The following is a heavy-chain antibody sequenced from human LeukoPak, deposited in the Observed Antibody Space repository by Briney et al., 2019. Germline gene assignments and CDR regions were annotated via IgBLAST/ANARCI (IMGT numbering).Heavy chain of an antibody. D-gene: IGHD3-10*01. CDR1: GGPFSGYF. CDR3: ARRYYYNLGSFPFDF. J-gene: IGHJ4*02. V-gene: IGHV4-34*01. Sequence: SETLSLTCAVSGGPFSGYFWSWIRQSSGKGLEWIGEIHNSGTTNHNPSLNSRVTISEDTSKNQFYLNLSSVTAADTAVYYCARRYYYNLGSFPFDFWGQGTLVTVSS. CDR2: IHNSGTT.